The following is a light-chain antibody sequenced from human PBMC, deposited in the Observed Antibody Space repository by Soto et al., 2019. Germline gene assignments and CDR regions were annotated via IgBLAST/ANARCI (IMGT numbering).Light chain of an antibody. V-gene: IGLV1-51*01. J-gene: IGLJ1*01. CDR3: GTWDSSLSAHV. CDR1: TPNIGNNY. Sequence: QSVLTQPPSVSAAPGQKVTISCSGTTPNIGNNYVMWYQQLPGTGPKLLIYDNNKRPSGIPDRFSGSKSGMSGTLGITGLQTGDEADYYCGTWDSSLSAHVFGTGTKLTVL. CDR2: DNN.